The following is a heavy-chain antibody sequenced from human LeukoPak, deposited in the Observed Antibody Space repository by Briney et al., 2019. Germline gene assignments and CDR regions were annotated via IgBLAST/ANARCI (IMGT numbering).Heavy chain of an antibody. CDR2: IYSSGST. V-gene: IGHV4-39*01. J-gene: IGHJ4*02. CDR1: GGSISSYY. D-gene: IGHD3-16*02. CDR3: ARGSHSYDYVWGSYRSVPFDY. Sequence: SETLSLTCTVSGGSISSYYWGWIRQPPGKGLEWIGSIYSSGSTYYNPSLKSRVTISVDTSKNQFSLKLSSVTAADTAVYYCARGSHSYDYVWGSYRSVPFDYWGQGTLVTVSS.